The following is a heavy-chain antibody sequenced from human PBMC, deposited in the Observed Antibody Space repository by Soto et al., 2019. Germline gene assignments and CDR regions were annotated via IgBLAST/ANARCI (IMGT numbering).Heavy chain of an antibody. D-gene: IGHD4-17*01. Sequence: QVQLQESGPGLVKPSETLSLTCTVSGGSISSYYWSWIRQPPGKGLEWIGYIYYSGSTNYNPSLKSRVTISVDTSKNQFSLKLSCVTAADTAVYYCARGVTTAVRDAFDIWGQGTMVTVSS. J-gene: IGHJ3*02. CDR1: GGSISSYY. CDR2: IYYSGST. CDR3: ARGVTTAVRDAFDI. V-gene: IGHV4-59*01.